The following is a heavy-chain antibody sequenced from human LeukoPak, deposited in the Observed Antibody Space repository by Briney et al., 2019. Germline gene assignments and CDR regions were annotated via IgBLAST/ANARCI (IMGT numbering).Heavy chain of an antibody. V-gene: IGHV3-7*03. CDR1: GFTFSTYW. CDR2: IKQDGSEK. Sequence: GGSLRLSCAASGFTFSTYWMSWVRQAPGKGLEWVANIKQDGSEKCYVDSVKGRFTISRDNAKKSLYLQMNSLRAEDTAVYYCAKPPEDYGDNVVDYWGQGTLVTVSS. D-gene: IGHD4-17*01. J-gene: IGHJ4*02. CDR3: AKPPEDYGDNVVDY.